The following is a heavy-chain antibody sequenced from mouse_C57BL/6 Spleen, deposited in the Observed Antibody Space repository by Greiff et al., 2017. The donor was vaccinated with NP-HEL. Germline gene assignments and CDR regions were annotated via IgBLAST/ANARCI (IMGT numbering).Heavy chain of an antibody. Sequence: VHLVESGAELAKPGASVKLSCKASGYTFTSYWMHWVKQRPGQGLEWIGYINPSSGYTKSNQKFKDKATLTADKSSSTAYMQLSSLTYEDSAVYYCARSGDYDYAWFAYWGQGTLVTVSA. CDR2: INPSSGYT. J-gene: IGHJ3*01. V-gene: IGHV1-7*01. CDR3: ARSGDYDYAWFAY. D-gene: IGHD2-4*01. CDR1: GYTFTSYW.